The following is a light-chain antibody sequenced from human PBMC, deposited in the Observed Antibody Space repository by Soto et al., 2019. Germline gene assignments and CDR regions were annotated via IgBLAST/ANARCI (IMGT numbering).Light chain of an antibody. CDR3: MQSTQLPPP. J-gene: IGKJ5*01. CDR1: QSLLHITGETF. Sequence: DVVMTQTPLSLSVAPGQPASISCKSSQSLLHITGETFLFWYLQKPGQSPQLLIYEVSTRVSGVPERFSGRGSGTDFTLEISRLETDDVGIYYCMQSTQLPPPFGQGTRLVIE. V-gene: IGKV2D-29*02. CDR2: EVS.